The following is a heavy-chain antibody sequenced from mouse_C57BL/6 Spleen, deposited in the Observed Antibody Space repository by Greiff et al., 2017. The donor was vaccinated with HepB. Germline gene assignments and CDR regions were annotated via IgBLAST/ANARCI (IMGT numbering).Heavy chain of an antibody. CDR2: INPNNGGT. CDR1: GYTFTDYN. CDR3: ARSEGLRRSFDY. Sequence: VQLQQSGPELVKPGASVKMSCKASGYTFTDYNMHWVKQSHGKSLEWIGYINPNNGGTSYNQKFKGKATLTVNKSSSTAYMELRSLTSEDSAVYYCARSEGLRRSFDYWGQGTTLTVSS. V-gene: IGHV1-22*01. D-gene: IGHD2-4*01. J-gene: IGHJ2*01.